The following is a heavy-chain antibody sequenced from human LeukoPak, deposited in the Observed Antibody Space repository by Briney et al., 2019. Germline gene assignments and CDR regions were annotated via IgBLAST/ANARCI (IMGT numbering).Heavy chain of an antibody. V-gene: IGHV1-69*04. J-gene: IGHJ4*02. CDR3: AREVSSYTPSDY. D-gene: IGHD2-2*02. CDR1: GGTSSSYA. CDR2: IIPILGIA. Sequence: ASVKVSCKASGGTSSSYAISWVRQAPGQGLEWMGRIIPILGIANYAQKFQGRVTITADKSTSTAYMELSSLRSEDTAVYYCAREVSSYTPSDYWGQGTLVTVSS.